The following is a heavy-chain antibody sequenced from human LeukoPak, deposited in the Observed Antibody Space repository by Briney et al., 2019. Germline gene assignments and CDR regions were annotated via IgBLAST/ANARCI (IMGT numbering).Heavy chain of an antibody. Sequence: SETLSLTCTVSGGSISSYYWSWIRQPPGKGLEWIGYIYYSGSTNYNPSLKSGVNISGETYKKQFSLKLSYVTAADTAVYYCARGLAGEILDYWGQGTLVTVSS. CDR2: IYYSGST. V-gene: IGHV4-59*01. CDR1: GGSISSYY. CDR3: ARGLAGEILDY. D-gene: IGHD5-24*01. J-gene: IGHJ4*02.